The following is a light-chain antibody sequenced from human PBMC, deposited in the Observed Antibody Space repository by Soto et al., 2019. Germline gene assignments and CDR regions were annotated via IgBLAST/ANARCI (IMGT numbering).Light chain of an antibody. Sequence: QSVLTQPPSISGAPGQRVTISCTGSSSNIGAGSDVHWYHQLPGTAPKLLIYGNTNRPSGVPDRFPGSKSGTSASLAIAGLQTEDEGDYYCQTYDRSLSGLYVFGTGTKSPS. CDR2: GNT. CDR3: QTYDRSLSGLYV. V-gene: IGLV1-40*01. CDR1: SSNIGAGSD. J-gene: IGLJ1*01.